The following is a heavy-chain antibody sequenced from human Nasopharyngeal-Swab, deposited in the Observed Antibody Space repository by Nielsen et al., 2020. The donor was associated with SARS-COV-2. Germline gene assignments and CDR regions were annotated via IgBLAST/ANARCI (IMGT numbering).Heavy chain of an antibody. CDR2: IWYDGSNK. V-gene: IGHV3-33*01. J-gene: IGHJ4*02. CDR3: AAAPSGDYGGY. CDR1: RFTFSNYG. Sequence: GGSLRLSCVASRFTFSNYGMHWVRQAPGQGLEWVAVIWYDGSNKYYADSVKGRFTISRDNSKNTVYLQMNSLRAEDTAVYYCAAAPSGDYGGYWGQGTLVTVSS. D-gene: IGHD4-23*01.